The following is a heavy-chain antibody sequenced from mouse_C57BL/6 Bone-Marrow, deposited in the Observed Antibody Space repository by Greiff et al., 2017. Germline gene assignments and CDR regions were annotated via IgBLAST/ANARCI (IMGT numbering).Heavy chain of an antibody. J-gene: IGHJ4*01. Sequence: EVKVVESGGGLVKPGGSLKLSCAASGFTFSSYAMSWVRQTPEKRLEWVATISDGGSYTYYPDNVKGRFTISRDNAKNNLYLQMSHLKSEDTAMYYCARDRGLRRKNAMDYWGQGTSVTVSS. CDR2: ISDGGSYT. CDR3: ARDRGLRRKNAMDY. D-gene: IGHD2-4*01. V-gene: IGHV5-4*01. CDR1: GFTFSSYA.